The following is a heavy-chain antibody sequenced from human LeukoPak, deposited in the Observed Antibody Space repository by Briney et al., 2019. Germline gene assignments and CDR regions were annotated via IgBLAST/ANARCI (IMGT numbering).Heavy chain of an antibody. Sequence: SETLSLTCTVSGGSISSGGYYWSWIRQHPGKGLEWIGYIYYSGSTYYNPSLKSRVTISVDTSKNQFSLKLSSVTAADTAVYYCARVTHDSSGYYYLYYGMDVWGQGTTVTVSS. CDR1: GGSISSGGYY. CDR2: IYYSGST. CDR3: ARVTHDSSGYYYLYYGMDV. V-gene: IGHV4-31*03. D-gene: IGHD3-22*01. J-gene: IGHJ6*02.